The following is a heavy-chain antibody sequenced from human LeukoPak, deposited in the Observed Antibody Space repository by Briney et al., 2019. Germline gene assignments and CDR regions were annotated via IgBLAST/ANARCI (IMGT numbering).Heavy chain of an antibody. Sequence: SETLSLTCSVSGDSVSRSDSYWGWIRQPPGKGLEWIGSIYYSGSTYYNPSLKSRVTISVDTSKNQFSLKLSSVTAADTAVYYCARLPDYGDYWGQGTLVTVSS. CDR2: IYYSGST. CDR3: ARLPDYGDY. V-gene: IGHV4-39*01. CDR1: GDSVSRSDSY. J-gene: IGHJ4*02.